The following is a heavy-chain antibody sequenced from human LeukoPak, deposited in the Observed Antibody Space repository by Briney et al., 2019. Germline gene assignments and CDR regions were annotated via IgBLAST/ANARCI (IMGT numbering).Heavy chain of an antibody. CDR3: AGGQNDYGSVSYP. V-gene: IGHV3-33*01. CDR2: IWYDGSNK. Sequence: PGRSLRLSCAASGFTFSSYGMHWVRQAPGKGLEWVSVIWYDGSNKYYADSVKGRFTISRDNSKNTLYLQMNSLRAEDTAVYYCAGGQNDYGSVSYPWGQETPVTVSS. CDR1: GFTFSSYG. J-gene: IGHJ5*02. D-gene: IGHD3-10*01.